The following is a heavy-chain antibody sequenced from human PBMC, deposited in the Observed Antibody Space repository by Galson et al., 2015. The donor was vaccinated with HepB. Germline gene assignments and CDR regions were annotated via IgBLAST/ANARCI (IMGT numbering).Heavy chain of an antibody. CDR1: GFTFSSYA. J-gene: IGHJ3*02. CDR3: ILTGYSDDAFDI. V-gene: IGHV3-30-3*01. Sequence: SLRLSCAASGFTFSSYAMHWVRQAPGKGLEWVAVISYDGSNKYYADSVKGRFTISRDNAKNSLYLQMNSLRAEDTAVYYDILTGYSDDAFDIWGQGTMVTVSS. CDR2: ISYDGSNK. D-gene: IGHD3-9*01.